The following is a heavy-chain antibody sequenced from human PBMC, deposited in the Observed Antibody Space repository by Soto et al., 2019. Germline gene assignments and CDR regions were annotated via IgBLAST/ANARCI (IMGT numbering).Heavy chain of an antibody. J-gene: IGHJ6*02. CDR3: ARGGTGITGTIGKYYYYYGMDV. Sequence: PSVKVSCKASGGTFSSYAISWVRQAPGQGLEWMGGIIPIFGTANYAQKFQGRVTITADESTSTAYMELSSLRSEDTAVYYCARGGTGITGTIGKYYYYYGMDVWGQGTTVTVSS. CDR1: GGTFSSYA. D-gene: IGHD1-20*01. CDR2: IIPIFGTA. V-gene: IGHV1-69*13.